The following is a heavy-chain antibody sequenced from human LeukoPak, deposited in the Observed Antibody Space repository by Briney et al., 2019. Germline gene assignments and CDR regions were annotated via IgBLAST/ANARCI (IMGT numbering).Heavy chain of an antibody. CDR1: GGSVSSGSYH. D-gene: IGHD1-20*01. J-gene: IGHJ4*02. V-gene: IGHV4-61*01. CDR3: ASLYNWNGRGFDY. Sequence: SETLSLTCTVSGGSVSSGSYHWSWIRQPPGKGLEWIGYIYYSVSTNYNPSLKSRVTISVDTSKNQCSLKLSSVTAADTALYYCASLYNWNGRGFDYWGQGTLVTVSS. CDR2: IYYSVST.